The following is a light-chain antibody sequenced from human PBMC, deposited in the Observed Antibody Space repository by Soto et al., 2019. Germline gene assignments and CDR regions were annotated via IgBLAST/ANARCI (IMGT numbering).Light chain of an antibody. CDR3: QQYTCLWT. CDR1: QSISNW. V-gene: IGKV1-5*03. J-gene: IGKJ1*01. Sequence: DIQMTQSPSTLSASVGDRVTITCRASQSISNWLAWYQQKPGKAPKLLIYKTSNLESGVPSRFSGSGSGTEFSLTISSLQPDDVATYYCQQYTCLWTFGPGTKVDI. CDR2: KTS.